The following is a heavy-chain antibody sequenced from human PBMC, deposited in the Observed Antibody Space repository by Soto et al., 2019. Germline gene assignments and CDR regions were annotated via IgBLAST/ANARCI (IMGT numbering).Heavy chain of an antibody. Sequence: SVKVSCKASGGTFSSYAISWVRQAPGQGLEWMGGIIPIFGTANYAQKFQGRVTITADESTSTAYMELSSLRSEDTAVYYCASDTIFGVVNEYSWFDPWGQGALLTVSS. V-gene: IGHV1-69*13. CDR2: IIPIFGTA. J-gene: IGHJ5*02. CDR1: GGTFSSYA. CDR3: ASDTIFGVVNEYSWFDP. D-gene: IGHD3-3*01.